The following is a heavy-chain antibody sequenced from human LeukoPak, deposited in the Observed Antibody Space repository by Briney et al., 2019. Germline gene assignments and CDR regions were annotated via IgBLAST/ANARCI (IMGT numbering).Heavy chain of an antibody. CDR3: ARPNIVGATKPRGAFDI. V-gene: IGHV1-18*01. J-gene: IGHJ3*02. CDR1: GYTFTSYG. D-gene: IGHD1-26*01. CDR2: ISAYNGNT. Sequence: ASVKVSCKASGYTFTSYGISWVRQAPGQGLEWMGWISAYNGNTNYAQKLQGRVTITTDTSTSTAYMELRSLRSDDTAVYYCARPNIVGATKPRGAFDIWGQGTMVTVSS.